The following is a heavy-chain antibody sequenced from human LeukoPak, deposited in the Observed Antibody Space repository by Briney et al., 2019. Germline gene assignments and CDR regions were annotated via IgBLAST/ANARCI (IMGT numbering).Heavy chain of an antibody. V-gene: IGHV3-48*03. CDR2: ISSSGSTI. CDR1: GFTFISHE. J-gene: IGHJ4*02. CDR3: ARDMTGYRTYYFDY. D-gene: IGHD5-12*01. Sequence: PGGSLRLSCAASGFTFISHEMNWVRQAPGKGLEWVSYISSSGSTIYYADSVKGRFTISRDNAKSSLYLQMNSLRAEDTAVYYCARDMTGYRTYYFDYWGQGTLVTVSS.